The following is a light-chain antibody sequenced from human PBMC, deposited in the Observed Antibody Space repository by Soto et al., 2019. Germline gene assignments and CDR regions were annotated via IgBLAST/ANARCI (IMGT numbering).Light chain of an antibody. V-gene: IGLV2-8*01. J-gene: IGLJ3*02. Sequence: QSALTQPPSASGSPGQAVAISCTGTISDVGGYNYVSWYQQHPGKAPKLVIYEVTKRPSGVPDRFSGSKSGNTASLTVSGLQADDEADYYCCSYGGSNNWVFGGGTKLTVL. CDR2: EVT. CDR3: CSYGGSNNWV. CDR1: ISDVGGYNY.